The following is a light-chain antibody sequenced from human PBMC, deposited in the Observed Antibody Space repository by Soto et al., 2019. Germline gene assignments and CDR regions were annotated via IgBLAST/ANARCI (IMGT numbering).Light chain of an antibody. CDR2: EVS. CDR1: SSDVGGYNY. V-gene: IGLV2-8*01. CDR3: CSYAGSSSRGV. J-gene: IGLJ1*01. Sequence: QSVLTQPPSASGSPGQSVTISCTGTSSDVGGYNYVSWYQQHPGKAPKLMIYEVSNRPSGVPDRFSGSKSDNTASLTVSGLRAEDEADYYCCSYAGSSSRGVFGTGTKLTVL.